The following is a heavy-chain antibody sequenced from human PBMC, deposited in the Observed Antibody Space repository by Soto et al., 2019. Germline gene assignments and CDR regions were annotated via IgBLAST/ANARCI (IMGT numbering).Heavy chain of an antibody. CDR3: VKSRGGNNFDFFD. CDR1: GFTFSSYA. V-gene: IGHV3-64D*06. D-gene: IGHD5-12*01. CDR2: IRGNGDPP. J-gene: IGHJ4*02. Sequence: GGSLRLSCAASGFTFSSYAMNWVCQAPGKGLEYVSGIRGNGDPPFYADSVKGRFTISRDNSKNTLYLQMSSLSADDTAVYYCVKSRGGNNFDFFDWGQGALVTAPQ.